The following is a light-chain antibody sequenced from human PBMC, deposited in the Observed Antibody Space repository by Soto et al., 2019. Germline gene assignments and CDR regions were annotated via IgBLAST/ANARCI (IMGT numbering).Light chain of an antibody. CDR3: QHLNSYPIT. CDR1: QAISTY. Sequence: DIQLTQSPSFLSTSVGDRVTIICRASQAISTYLAWYQQKPGRAPKLLIYDASTLQTGVPSRFSGSGSGTEFTLTISSLQPEDFATYYWQHLNSYPITFGQGTRLEIK. V-gene: IGKV1-9*01. J-gene: IGKJ5*01. CDR2: DAS.